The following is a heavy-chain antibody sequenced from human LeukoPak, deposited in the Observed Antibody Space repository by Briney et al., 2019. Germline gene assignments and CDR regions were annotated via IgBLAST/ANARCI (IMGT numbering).Heavy chain of an antibody. J-gene: IGHJ5*02. CDR3: ARVVGRITMVRGVMLLDP. D-gene: IGHD3-10*01. V-gene: IGHV1-18*01. Sequence: GASVKVSCKASGYTFTSYGISWVRQAPGQGLEWMGWISAYNGNTNYAQKLQGRVTMTTDTSTSTAYMELRSLRSDDTAVYYCARVVGRITMVRGVMLLDPWGQGTLVTVSS. CDR1: GYTFTSYG. CDR2: ISAYNGNT.